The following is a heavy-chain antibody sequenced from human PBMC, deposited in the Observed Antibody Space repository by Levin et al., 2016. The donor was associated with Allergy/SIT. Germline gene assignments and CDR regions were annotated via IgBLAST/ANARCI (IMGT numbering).Heavy chain of an antibody. CDR3: ARDRGSSTVRRNDAFDI. D-gene: IGHD1-26*01. Sequence: WVRQAPGQGLEWMGWISAYNGNTNYAQKLQGRVTMTTDTSTSTAYMELRSLRSDDTAVYYCARDRGSSTVRRNDAFDIWGQGTMVTVSS. V-gene: IGHV1-18*01. CDR2: ISAYNGNT. J-gene: IGHJ3*02.